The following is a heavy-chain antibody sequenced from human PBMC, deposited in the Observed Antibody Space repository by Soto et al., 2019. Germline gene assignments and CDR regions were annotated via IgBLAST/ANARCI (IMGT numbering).Heavy chain of an antibody. D-gene: IGHD3-22*01. CDR1: GFTFSSYW. J-gene: IGHJ2*01. CDR2: INSDGSST. CDR3: ARDRRVWYYYDRRGGDWYFDL. Sequence: EVQLVESGGGLVQPGGSLRLSCAASGFTFSSYWMHWVRQAPGKGLVWVSRINSDGSSTSYADSVKGRFTISRDNAKNTLYLQMNSLRAEDTAVYYCARDRRVWYYYDRRGGDWYFDLWGRGTLVTVSS. V-gene: IGHV3-74*01.